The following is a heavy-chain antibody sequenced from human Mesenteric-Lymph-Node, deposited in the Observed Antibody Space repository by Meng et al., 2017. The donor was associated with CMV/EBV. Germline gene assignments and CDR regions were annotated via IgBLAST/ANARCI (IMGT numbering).Heavy chain of an antibody. CDR3: ARDLDFLSGIYY. Sequence: GGSLRLSCAASGFTVSNNYMGWVRQAPGKGLEWVSIIYSGGNTYYADSVKGRFAISRDSSKNTLYLQMNSLRAEDTAVYYCARDLDFLSGIYYWGQGTLVTVSS. V-gene: IGHV3-53*01. D-gene: IGHD3-3*01. CDR2: IYSGGNT. J-gene: IGHJ4*02. CDR1: GFTVSNNY.